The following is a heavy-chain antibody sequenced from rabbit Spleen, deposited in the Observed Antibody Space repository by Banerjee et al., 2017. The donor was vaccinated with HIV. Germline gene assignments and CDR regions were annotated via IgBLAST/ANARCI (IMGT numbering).Heavy chain of an antibody. CDR1: GFDFSNYG. D-gene: IGHD2-1*01. V-gene: IGHV1S47*01. CDR3: VRKGGYDDL. Sequence: QEQLVESGGGLVQPGGSLKLSCTASGFDFSNYGLSWVRQPPGKGLEWIGYIDPVFGSTYYANSVKGRFTISRDNAHKTVFLQLRSLTAADTATYFCVRKGGYDDLWGPGTLVTVS. CDR2: IDPVFGST. J-gene: IGHJ6*01.